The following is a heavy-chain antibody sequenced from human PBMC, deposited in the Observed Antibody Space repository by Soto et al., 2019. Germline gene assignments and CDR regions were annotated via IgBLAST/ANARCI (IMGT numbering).Heavy chain of an antibody. V-gene: IGHV4-61*01. D-gene: IGHD6-13*01. CDR3: ARGPEYSSSWYLYYGMDV. J-gene: IGHJ6*02. CDR1: GGSVSSGSYY. Sequence: PSETLSLTCTASGGSVSSGSYYWSWIRQPPGKGLEWIGYIYYSGSINYNPSLKSRVTISVDTSKNQFSPKLSSVTAADTAVYYCARGPEYSSSWYLYYGMDVWGQGSTVTVAS. CDR2: IYYSGSI.